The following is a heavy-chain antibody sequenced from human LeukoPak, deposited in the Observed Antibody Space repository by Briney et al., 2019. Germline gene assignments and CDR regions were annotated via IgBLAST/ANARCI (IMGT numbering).Heavy chain of an antibody. CDR3: AKSSGWSIIRLDP. V-gene: IGHV4-59*03. J-gene: IGHJ5*02. CDR2: VYNSGST. CDR1: GGYISTYY. Sequence: SETLSLTCTVSGGYISTYYWSWIRQSPGKAREGIGYVYNSGSTSYNPSLKSRVTISVDTSKNQFSLKLSSVTAADTAVCYCAKSSGWSIIRLDPWGQGTLVIVSS. D-gene: IGHD6-19*01.